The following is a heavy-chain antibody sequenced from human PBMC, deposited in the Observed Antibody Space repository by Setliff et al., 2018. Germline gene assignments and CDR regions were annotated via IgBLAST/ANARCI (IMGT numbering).Heavy chain of an antibody. Sequence: LFLTCAVNGESFSGYFWSWIRQTPGKGLEWLSYIANGGSPIYYADSVKGRFTISRDNAKNSVYLQMNSLRVEDTAVYYCVSGHASGTRGYWGQGTLVTVSS. J-gene: IGHJ4*02. CDR1: GESFSGYF. V-gene: IGHV3-11*04. D-gene: IGHD1-26*01. CDR3: VSGHASGTRGY. CDR2: IANGGSPI.